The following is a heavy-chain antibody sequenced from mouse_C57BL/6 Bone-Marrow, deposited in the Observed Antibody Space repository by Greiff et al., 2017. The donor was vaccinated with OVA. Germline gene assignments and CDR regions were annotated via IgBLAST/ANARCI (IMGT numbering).Heavy chain of an antibody. CDR2: SRNKANDYTT. CDR1: GFTFSDFY. CDR3: ARDASYYYGSTYWYFDV. Sequence: EVKVVESGGGLVQSGRSLRLSCATSGFTFSDFYMEWVRQAPGKGLEWIAASRNKANDYTTEYSASVKGRFIVSRDTSQSILYLQMNALRAEDTAIYYCARDASYYYGSTYWYFDVWGTGTTVTVSS. J-gene: IGHJ1*03. V-gene: IGHV7-1*01. D-gene: IGHD1-1*01.